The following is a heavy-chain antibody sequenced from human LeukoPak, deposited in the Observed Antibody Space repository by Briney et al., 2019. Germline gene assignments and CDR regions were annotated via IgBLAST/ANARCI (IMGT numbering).Heavy chain of an antibody. J-gene: IGHJ4*02. CDR2: ITYNGSNK. CDR1: GFTFSSYA. Sequence: GGSLRLSCAASGFTFSSYAMHWVRQAPGKGLEWVAVITYNGSNKYYADFVKGRFTISRDNSKNTLYLQMNSLRAEDTAVYYCARDSSGWDYYFDYWGQGTLVTVSS. V-gene: IGHV3-30*04. CDR3: ARDSSGWDYYFDY. D-gene: IGHD6-19*01.